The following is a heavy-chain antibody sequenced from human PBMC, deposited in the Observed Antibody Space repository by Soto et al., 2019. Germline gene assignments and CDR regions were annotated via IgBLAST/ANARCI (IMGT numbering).Heavy chain of an antibody. CDR2: IYNSGIT. J-gene: IGHJ5*02. CDR3: ARGVTVFGLVSRFWFDP. Sequence: SETLYITCTVSGGSISSGDYSWSWVRQSPGKGLEWIGHIYNSGITYYNPSLKSRVVISIDTSRNQFSLRLDSLTAADRAVYFCARGVTVFGLVSRFWFDPWGQGTVVTVSS. CDR1: GGSISSGDYS. D-gene: IGHD3-3*01. V-gene: IGHV4-30-4*01.